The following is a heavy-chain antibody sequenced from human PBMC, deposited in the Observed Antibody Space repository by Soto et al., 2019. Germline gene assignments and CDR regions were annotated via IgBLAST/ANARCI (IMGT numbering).Heavy chain of an antibody. Sequence: QITLKESGPTLVKPTQTLTLTYTFSGLSVRTSEVGVGWIRQPPGKALEWLAHIYWDDDKRYSPSLKNRLTITKDTSRNQVVLTMTNINPVDTGTYYCAHRRVNYAMDVWGQGITVTVSS. V-gene: IGHV2-5*02. CDR1: GLSVRTSEVG. CDR2: IYWDDDK. D-gene: IGHD6-13*01. J-gene: IGHJ6*02. CDR3: AHRRVNYAMDV.